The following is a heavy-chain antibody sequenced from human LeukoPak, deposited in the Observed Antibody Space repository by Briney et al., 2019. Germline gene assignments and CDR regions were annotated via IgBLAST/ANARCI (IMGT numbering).Heavy chain of an antibody. J-gene: IGHJ5*02. CDR1: GGSFSGYY. CDR2: INHSGST. V-gene: IGHV4-34*01. Sequence: PSETLSLPCAVYGGSFSGYYWSWIRQPPGKGLEWIGEINHSGSTNYNPSLKSRVTISVDMSKNQFSLKLSSVTAADTPVYYCARGTDIVVVVAASTFDPWGQGTLVTVSS. CDR3: ARGTDIVVVVAASTFDP. D-gene: IGHD2-15*01.